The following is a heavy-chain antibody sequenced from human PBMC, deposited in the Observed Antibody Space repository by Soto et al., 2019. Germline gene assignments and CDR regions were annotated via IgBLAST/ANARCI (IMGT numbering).Heavy chain of an antibody. CDR3: ASRYSSSWYNWFDP. CDR2: INHSGST. CDR1: GGSFSGYY. D-gene: IGHD6-13*01. J-gene: IGHJ5*02. V-gene: IGHV4-34*01. Sequence: SETLSLTCAVYGGSFSGYYWTWIRQPPGTGLEWIGEINHSGSTNYNPSLKSRVTISVDTSKNQFSLKLSSVTAADTAVYYCASRYSSSWYNWFDPWGQGTLVTASS.